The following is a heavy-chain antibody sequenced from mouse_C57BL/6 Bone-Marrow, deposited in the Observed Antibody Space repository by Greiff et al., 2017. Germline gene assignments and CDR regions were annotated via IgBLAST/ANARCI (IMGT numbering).Heavy chain of an antibody. J-gene: IGHJ3*01. V-gene: IGHV1-9*01. Sequence: QVQLKESGAELMKPGASVKLSCKATGYTFTGYWIEWVKQRPGHGLEWIGEILPGSGSTNDNEKFKGKATFTADTSSNTAYMQLSSLTTEDSAIYYCARRKGNYGFAYWGQGTLVTVSA. CDR1: GYTFTGYW. CDR2: ILPGSGST. CDR3: ARRKGNYGFAY. D-gene: IGHD2-1*01.